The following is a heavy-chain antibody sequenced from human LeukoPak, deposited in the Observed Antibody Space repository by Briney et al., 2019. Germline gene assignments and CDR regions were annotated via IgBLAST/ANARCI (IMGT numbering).Heavy chain of an antibody. Sequence: GGSLRLSCAASGFTFSSYGMHWVRQAPGKGLEWVAFIRYDGSNKYYEDSVKGRFTISRDNSKNTLYLQMNSLRAEDTAVYYCAKGQYYYDSSGFDYWGQGTLVTVSS. V-gene: IGHV3-30*02. CDR1: GFTFSSYG. J-gene: IGHJ4*02. CDR2: IRYDGSNK. D-gene: IGHD3-22*01. CDR3: AKGQYYYDSSGFDY.